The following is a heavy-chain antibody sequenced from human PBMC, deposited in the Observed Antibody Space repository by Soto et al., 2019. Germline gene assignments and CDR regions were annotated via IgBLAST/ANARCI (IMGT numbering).Heavy chain of an antibody. Sequence: GGSLRLSCAASGFTFSSYGMHWVRQAPGKGLEWVAVIWYDGSNKYYADSVKGRFTISRDNSKNTLYLQMNSLRPEDTALYYCASYEGWGHNSPPKQGLDYWGPGTLVTVSS. J-gene: IGHJ4*02. CDR1: GFTFSSYG. D-gene: IGHD3-16*01. CDR2: IWYDGSNK. V-gene: IGHV3-33*01. CDR3: ASYEGWGHNSPPKQGLDY.